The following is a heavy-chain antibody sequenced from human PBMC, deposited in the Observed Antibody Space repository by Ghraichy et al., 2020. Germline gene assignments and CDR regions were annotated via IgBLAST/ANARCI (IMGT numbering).Heavy chain of an antibody. J-gene: IGHJ6*02. Sequence: ASVKVSCKASGYTFTSYGISWVRQAPGQGLEWMGWISAYNGNTNYAQKLQGRVTMTTDTSTSTAYMELRSLRSDDTAGYYCARDLNDYPSFGVWGQGTTVTVSS. CDR2: ISAYNGNT. CDR3: ARDLNDYPSFGV. D-gene: IGHD4-11*01. V-gene: IGHV1-18*01. CDR1: GYTFTSYG.